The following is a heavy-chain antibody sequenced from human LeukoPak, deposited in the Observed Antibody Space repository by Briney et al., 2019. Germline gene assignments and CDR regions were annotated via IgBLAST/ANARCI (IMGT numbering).Heavy chain of an antibody. CDR3: AKDHDSSGYYVYFDY. Sequence: PGGSLRLSCAASGFTFDDYAMSWVRQAPGKGLEWVSAISGSGGSTYYADSVKGRFTISRDNSKNTLYLQMNSLRAEDTAVYYCAKDHDSSGYYVYFDYWGQGTLVTVSS. D-gene: IGHD3-22*01. CDR2: ISGSGGST. V-gene: IGHV3-23*01. CDR1: GFTFDDYA. J-gene: IGHJ4*02.